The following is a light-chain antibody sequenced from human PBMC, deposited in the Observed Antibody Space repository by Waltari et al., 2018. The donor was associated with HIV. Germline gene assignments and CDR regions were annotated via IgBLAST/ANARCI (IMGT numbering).Light chain of an antibody. CDR1: QGISTW. V-gene: IGKV1D-12*01. Sequence: DIQMTQSPGSVSSSVGDRVIITCRASQGISTWLAWYQQKPGKAPNLRIYAAATLHSGVPSRFSGSGSGTVCTLTISSLQPEDFATDYCQQGNSFPLTFGGGTRVEIK. J-gene: IGKJ4*01. CDR2: AAA. CDR3: QQGNSFPLT.